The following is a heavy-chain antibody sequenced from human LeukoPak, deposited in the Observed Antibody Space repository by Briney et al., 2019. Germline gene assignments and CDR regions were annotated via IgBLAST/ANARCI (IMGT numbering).Heavy chain of an antibody. CDR3: ARARSGSPGDAFDI. D-gene: IGHD1-26*01. J-gene: IGHJ3*02. V-gene: IGHV4-4*02. CDR1: GGSISSSKW. Sequence: SGTLSLTCAVSGGSISSSKWWSWVRQSPGKGLGWIGEIYHSGSTNYNPSLKSRVTISVDKSKNQFSLKLSSVTAADTAVYYCARARSGSPGDAFDIWGQGTMVTVSS. CDR2: IYHSGST.